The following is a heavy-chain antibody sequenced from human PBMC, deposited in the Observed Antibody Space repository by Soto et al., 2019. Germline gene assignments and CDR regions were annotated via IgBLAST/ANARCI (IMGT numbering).Heavy chain of an antibody. V-gene: IGHV1-18*01. CDR2: ISAYNGNT. J-gene: IGHJ4*02. D-gene: IGHD2-2*01. CDR3: ARDRHVGVVVPAAGDY. Sequence: ASVKVSCKASGYTFTSYGISWVRQAPGQGLEWMGWISAYNGNTNYAQKLQGRVTMTTDTSTSTAYMELRSLRSDDTAVYYCARDRHVGVVVPAAGDYWGQGTLVTVSS. CDR1: GYTFTSYG.